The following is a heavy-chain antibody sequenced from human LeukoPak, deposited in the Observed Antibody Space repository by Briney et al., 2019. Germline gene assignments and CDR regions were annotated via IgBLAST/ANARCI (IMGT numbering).Heavy chain of an antibody. CDR2: IIPLFDTT. D-gene: IGHD2-15*01. CDR1: GYTLTSYG. V-gene: IGHV1-69*13. CDR3: SLYCSGGSCRQRGYYFGMDV. J-gene: IGHJ6*02. Sequence: SVKVSCKASGYTLTSYGISWVRQAPGQGLEWMGGIIPLFDTTESAQKFQGRVTITADESTNTAYMELSSLRSEDTAVYYCSLYCSGGSCRQRGYYFGMDVWGQGTTVTVSS.